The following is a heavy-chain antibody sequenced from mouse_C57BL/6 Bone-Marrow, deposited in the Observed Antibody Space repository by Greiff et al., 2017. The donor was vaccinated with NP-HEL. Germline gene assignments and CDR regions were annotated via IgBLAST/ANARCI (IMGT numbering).Heavy chain of an antibody. Sequence: EVKLQESGGGLVQPKGSLKLSCAASGFSFNTYAMNWVRQAPGKGLEWVARIRSKSNNYATYYADSVKDRFTISRDDSESMLYLQMNNLKTEDTAMYYCVKSLRFAYWGQGTLVTVSA. D-gene: IGHD1-3*01. V-gene: IGHV10-1*01. CDR2: IRSKSNNYAT. J-gene: IGHJ3*01. CDR1: GFSFNTYA. CDR3: VKSLRFAY.